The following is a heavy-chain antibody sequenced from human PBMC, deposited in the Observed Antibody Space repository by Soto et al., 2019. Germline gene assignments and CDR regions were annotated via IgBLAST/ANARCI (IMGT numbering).Heavy chain of an antibody. CDR2: SYTSGST. CDR1: GGSISSYY. Sequence: PSETLSLTCTVSGGSISSYYWSWIRKPAGKGLEWIGRSYTSGSTNYNPSLKSRVTMSVDTSKNQFSLKLSLVTAADAAVYHCVREGIAEGDDYWGQGTLVPVSP. D-gene: IGHD2-21*02. CDR3: VREGIAEGDDY. J-gene: IGHJ4*02. V-gene: IGHV4-4*07.